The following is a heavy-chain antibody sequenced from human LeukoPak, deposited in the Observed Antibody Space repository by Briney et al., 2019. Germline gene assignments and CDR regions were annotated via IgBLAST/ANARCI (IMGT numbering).Heavy chain of an antibody. CDR3: AKGGDFWSGYSRGYYMDI. CDR1: GFTFDDYG. D-gene: IGHD3-3*01. V-gene: IGHV3-23*01. Sequence: GGSLRLSCAASGFTFDDYGMSWVRQAPGKGLEWVSAISGSGGSTYYADSVKGRFTISRDNSKNTLYLQMNSLRAEDTAVYYCAKGGDFWSGYSRGYYMDIWGKGTTVTISS. CDR2: ISGSGGST. J-gene: IGHJ6*03.